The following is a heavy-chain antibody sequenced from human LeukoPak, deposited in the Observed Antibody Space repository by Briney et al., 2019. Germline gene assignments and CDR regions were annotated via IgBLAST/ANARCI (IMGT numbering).Heavy chain of an antibody. Sequence: PSETLSLTCAVSGGSIGSYYWSWIRQPPGKGLEWIGEINHSGSTNYNPSLKSRVTISVDTSKNQFSLKLSSVTAADTAVYYCARVGYSSALKWFDPWGQGTLVTVSS. CDR2: INHSGST. CDR3: ARVGYSSALKWFDP. V-gene: IGHV4-34*01. J-gene: IGHJ5*02. D-gene: IGHD6-19*01. CDR1: GGSIGSYY.